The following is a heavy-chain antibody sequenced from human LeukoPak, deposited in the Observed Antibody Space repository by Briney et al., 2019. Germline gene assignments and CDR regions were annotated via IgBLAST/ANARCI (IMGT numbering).Heavy chain of an antibody. V-gene: IGHV4-31*03. J-gene: IGHJ2*01. CDR2: IYYSGST. CDR1: GGSISSGGYY. D-gene: IGHD2-15*01. CDR3: ARSSDIVVVVAATDWYFDL. Sequence: PSETLSLTCTVSGGSISSGGYYWSWIRQHPGKGLEWIGYIYYSGSTYYNPSLKSRVTISVDTSKNQFSLKLSSVTAADTAVYYCARSSDIVVVVAATDWYFDLWGRGTLVTVSS.